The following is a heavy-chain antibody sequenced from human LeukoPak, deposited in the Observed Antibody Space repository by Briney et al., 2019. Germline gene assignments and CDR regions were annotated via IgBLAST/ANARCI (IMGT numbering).Heavy chain of an antibody. CDR2: ISSSSSYI. V-gene: IGHV3-21*01. CDR1: GFTFSSYS. Sequence: KPGGSLKLSCAASGFTFSSYSMNWVRQAPGKGLEWISSISSSSSYIYYADSVKGRFTISRDNAKNSLYLQMNSLRAEDTAVYYCARAYYDFWSGSVYYYMDVWGKGTTVTVSS. D-gene: IGHD3-3*01. J-gene: IGHJ6*03. CDR3: ARAYYDFWSGSVYYYMDV.